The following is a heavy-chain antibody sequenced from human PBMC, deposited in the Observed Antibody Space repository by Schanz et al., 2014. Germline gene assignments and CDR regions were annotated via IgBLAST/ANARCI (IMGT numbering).Heavy chain of an antibody. CDR1: SDSISHYY. V-gene: IGHV4-59*08. CDR2: IYDRGST. Sequence: QVQLQESGPGLVKPSETLSLTCTVPSDSISHYYLSWIRQPPGKELEWVAFIYDRGSTSYNPSLNSRVTISRDRAKTQFPRKVRSVTAADTAVYYCARHRVYGAFDLWGQGTLVTVSS. CDR3: ARHRVYGAFDL. D-gene: IGHD4-17*01. J-gene: IGHJ4*02.